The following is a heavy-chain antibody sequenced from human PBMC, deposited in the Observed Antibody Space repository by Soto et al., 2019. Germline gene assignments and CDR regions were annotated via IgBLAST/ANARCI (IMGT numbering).Heavy chain of an antibody. V-gene: IGHV4-31*03. Sequence: SETLSLTCTVSGGSISSGGYYWSWIRQHPXKGLEWIGYIYYRGSTYYIPSLKSRVTISVDTSKNQFSLKLSSVTAADTAVYYCAGNTGYDFWSGYYSGYYYGMDVWGQGTTVTVSS. CDR1: GGSISSGGYY. CDR2: IYYRGST. CDR3: AGNTGYDFWSGYYSGYYYGMDV. D-gene: IGHD3-3*01. J-gene: IGHJ6*02.